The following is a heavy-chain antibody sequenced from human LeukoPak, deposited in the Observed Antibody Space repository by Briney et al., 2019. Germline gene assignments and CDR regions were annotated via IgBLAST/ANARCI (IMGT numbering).Heavy chain of an antibody. D-gene: IGHD1-26*01. CDR3: ASKSVVGATTHFDY. J-gene: IGHJ4*01. CDR1: GGFISSYY. CDR2: IYYSGST. V-gene: IGHV4-59*08. Sequence: ASETLSLTCTVSGGFISSYYWSWIRQPPGKGLEWIGYIYYSGSTNYNPSLKSRVTISVDTSKNQFSLKLSSVTAADTAVYYCASKSVVGATTHFDYWGHGTLVTVSS.